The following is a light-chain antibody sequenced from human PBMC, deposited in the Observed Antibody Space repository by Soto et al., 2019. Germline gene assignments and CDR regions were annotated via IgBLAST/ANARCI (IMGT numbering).Light chain of an antibody. CDR3: QKCKIAPFT. CDR2: AAS. Sequence: DIQMTQSPSSLSAFVGDTVTITCRASQDISNFLAWYQQKPGKVPKLLIYAASTLQSGVPSRFSGSGSGTDFTLTISSLQPEDVATYYCQKCKIAPFTFGGGTKGGYQ. J-gene: IGKJ4*01. V-gene: IGKV1-27*01. CDR1: QDISNF.